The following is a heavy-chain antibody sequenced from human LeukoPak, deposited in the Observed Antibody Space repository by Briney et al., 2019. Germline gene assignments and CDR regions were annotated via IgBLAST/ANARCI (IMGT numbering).Heavy chain of an antibody. D-gene: IGHD6-19*01. CDR1: GGSISSYY. CDR2: IYSDGGT. J-gene: IGHJ4*02. Sequence: SETLSLTCTVSGGSISSYYWSWIRQPAGKGLDYIGRIYSDGGTNFNPPLKSRVTMSVDTSKNQFSLKLSSVTAADTAVYYCARRGPGYSSGWYSYWGQGTLVTVSS. CDR3: ARRGPGYSSGWYSY. V-gene: IGHV4-4*07.